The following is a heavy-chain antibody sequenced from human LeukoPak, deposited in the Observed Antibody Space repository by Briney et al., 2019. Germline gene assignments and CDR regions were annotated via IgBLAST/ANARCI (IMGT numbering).Heavy chain of an antibody. D-gene: IGHD4-17*01. CDR3: AIHPTVTTGRLFDY. V-gene: IGHV4-34*01. J-gene: IGHJ4*02. Sequence: SETLSLTCAVYGGSFSGYYWSWIRQPPGKGLEWIGEINHSGSTNYNPSLKSRVTISVDTSKNQFSLKLSSVTAADTAVYYWAIHPTVTTGRLFDYWGQGTLVTVSS. CDR1: GGSFSGYY. CDR2: INHSGST.